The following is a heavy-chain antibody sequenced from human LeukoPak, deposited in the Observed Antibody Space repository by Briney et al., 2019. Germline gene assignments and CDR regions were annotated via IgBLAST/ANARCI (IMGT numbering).Heavy chain of an antibody. CDR2: ISGSGGST. CDR1: GFTFSSYA. Sequence: GGSLRLSCAASGFTFSSYAMSWVRQAPGKGLEWVSAISGSGGSTYYADSVKGRFTISRDNSKNTLYLQMKSLRAEDTAVYYCARDSGGGDGVVVTYLPNAFDIWGQGTMVTVSS. J-gene: IGHJ3*02. V-gene: IGHV3-23*01. D-gene: IGHD3-22*01. CDR3: ARDSGGGDGVVVTYLPNAFDI.